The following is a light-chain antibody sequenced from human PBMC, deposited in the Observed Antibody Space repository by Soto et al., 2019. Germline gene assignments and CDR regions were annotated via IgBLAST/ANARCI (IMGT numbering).Light chain of an antibody. V-gene: IGKV1-5*01. Sequence: DIQMTQSPSTLSASVGDRVTITCRASQSVGRALAWYQQQRGKAPKLLIYGVSTLESGVPSRFSGVGSGTEFTRSISSLQPGDVGTYCCQQFDNGWTFGQGTRV. CDR1: QSVGRA. J-gene: IGKJ1*01. CDR2: GVS. CDR3: QQFDNGWT.